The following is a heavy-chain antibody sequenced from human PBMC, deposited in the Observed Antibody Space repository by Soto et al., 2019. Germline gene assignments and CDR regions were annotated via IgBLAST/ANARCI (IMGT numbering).Heavy chain of an antibody. J-gene: IGHJ4*02. CDR3: VNVPLSLRFYAY. Sequence: EVQLVESGGGLVQPGDSVRLSCSASGFIFSNYAMHWVRQAPGKGLEYVSHINNNGGSTNYADSVKGRFTISRDNSKNTLYLQMSSLRDDGAAVYYCVNVPLSLRFYAYWGQGAPVTVSS. D-gene: IGHD3-16*01. CDR1: GFIFSNYA. V-gene: IGHV3-64D*08. CDR2: INNNGGST.